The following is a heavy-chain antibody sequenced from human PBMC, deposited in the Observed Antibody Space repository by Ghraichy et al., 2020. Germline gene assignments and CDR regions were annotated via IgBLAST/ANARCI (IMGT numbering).Heavy chain of an antibody. V-gene: IGHV4-59*08. CDR1: GGSISSYY. CDR3: ARRRGFTMVRGWDGMDV. Sequence: SETLSLTCTVSGGSISSYYWSWIRQPPGKGLEWIGYIYYSGSTNYNPSLKSRVTISVDTSKNQFSLKLSSVTAADTAVYYCARRRGFTMVRGWDGMDVWGQGTTVTVSS. D-gene: IGHD3-10*01. J-gene: IGHJ6*02. CDR2: IYYSGST.